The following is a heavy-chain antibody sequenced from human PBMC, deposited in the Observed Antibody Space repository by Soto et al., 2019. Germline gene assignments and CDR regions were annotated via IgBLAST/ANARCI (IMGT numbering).Heavy chain of an antibody. CDR3: ARSDIVGSIYFDS. D-gene: IGHD1-26*01. Sequence: QVQLVESGGGVVQPGTSLRLSCAASGFTFIHYAMHWVRQAPGKGLEWVAATYYDGSNKYFADSVKGRFTISRDNSKNTLYLQMNSLRAEDTAMYYCARSDIVGSIYFDSWGQGTLVTVSS. CDR2: TYYDGSNK. CDR1: GFTFIHYA. V-gene: IGHV3-33*01. J-gene: IGHJ4*02.